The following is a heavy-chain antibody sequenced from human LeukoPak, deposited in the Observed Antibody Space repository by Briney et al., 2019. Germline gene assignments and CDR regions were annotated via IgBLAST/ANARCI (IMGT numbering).Heavy chain of an antibody. J-gene: IGHJ3*01. CDR1: LLMLSNYL. Sequence: GGSLRLSCAGSLLMLSNYLMTCVGRAPGKGVEWVANIKEDGSEKYYMDSMKGRFDISRDNAKNSLYLQMNSLRAEDTAVYYCASEINWGSGAFDVWGQGTMVTVSS. CDR3: ASEINWGSGAFDV. CDR2: IKEDGSEK. D-gene: IGHD7-27*01. V-gene: IGHV3-7*01.